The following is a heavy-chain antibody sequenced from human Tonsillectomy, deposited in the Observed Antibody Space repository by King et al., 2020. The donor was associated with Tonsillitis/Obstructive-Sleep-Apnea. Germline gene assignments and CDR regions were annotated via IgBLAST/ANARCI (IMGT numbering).Heavy chain of an antibody. CDR1: GFTFTSYA. V-gene: IGHV3-23*04. CDR3: AKSNGVDYYYYMDV. D-gene: IGHD4-11*01. CDR2: ISGSGGRT. J-gene: IGHJ6*03. Sequence: VQLVESGGGLVQPGGSLRVSCAASGFTFTSYAMTWVRQAPGKGLEWVSAISGSGGRTYYADSVKGRFTISRDNSKNTLYLQMNSLRAEDTAAYYCAKSNGVDYYYYMDVWGKGTTVTVSS.